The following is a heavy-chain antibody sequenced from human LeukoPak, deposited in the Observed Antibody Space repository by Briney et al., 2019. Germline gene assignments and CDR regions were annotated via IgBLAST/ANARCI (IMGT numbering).Heavy chain of an antibody. CDR3: ARDFVYYYDSSGYGDY. CDR2: ISAYNGNT. Sequence: ASVKVSCKASGYTFTSYGISWVRQAPGQGLEWMGWISAYNGNTNYAQKLQGRVTMTTDTSTSTAYMELRSLRSDDTAVYYCARDFVYYYDSSGYGDYWGQGTLVTVSS. CDR1: GYTFTSYG. V-gene: IGHV1-18*01. J-gene: IGHJ4*02. D-gene: IGHD3-22*01.